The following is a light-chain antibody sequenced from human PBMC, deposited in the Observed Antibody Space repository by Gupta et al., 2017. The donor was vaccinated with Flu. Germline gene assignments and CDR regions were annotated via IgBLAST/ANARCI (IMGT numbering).Light chain of an antibody. CDR2: EVT. J-gene: IGLJ3*02. CDR1: NSDIGSYNY. CDR3: NSYAGNKWV. Sequence: GTNSDIGSYNYVSLYQHHAGKAPKLIIYEVTKRPSGVPDRFSASKSGNTASLTVSGLQAEDEADYYCNSYAGNKWVFGGGTKLTVL. V-gene: IGLV2-8*01.